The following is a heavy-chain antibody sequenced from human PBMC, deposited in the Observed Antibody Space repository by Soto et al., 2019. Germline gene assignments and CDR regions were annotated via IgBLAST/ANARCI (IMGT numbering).Heavy chain of an antibody. J-gene: IGHJ3*02. Sequence: SETLYLTCTVSGDSISNYYWSWIRQSAGKGLEWIGRISATGRTTYISSLKSRISLSLDPAKNQFSLNLKFVTAADTAVYFCARDQAGAADSWAQGTMV. D-gene: IGHD6-13*01. CDR3: ARDQAGAADS. CDR1: GDSISNYY. CDR2: ISATGRT. V-gene: IGHV4-4*07.